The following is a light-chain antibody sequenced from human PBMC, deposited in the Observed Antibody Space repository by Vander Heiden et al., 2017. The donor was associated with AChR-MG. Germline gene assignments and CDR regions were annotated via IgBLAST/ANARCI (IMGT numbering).Light chain of an antibody. V-gene: IGLV1-40*01. CDR1: VGLLFD. Sequence: QSVLPQPPPVSLAPRQSAPIPCTAVGLLFDVHWHCQFPGTAPTLLFYGDTKRPSGVPDRFSGSKSGTSASLAITGLQAEDEAEYYCQTYDSGLSAWVFGGGTRLTVL. CDR2: GDT. J-gene: IGLJ3*02. CDR3: QTYDSGLSAWV.